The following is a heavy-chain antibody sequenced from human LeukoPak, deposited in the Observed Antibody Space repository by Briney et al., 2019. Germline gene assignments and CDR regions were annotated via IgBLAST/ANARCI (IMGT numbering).Heavy chain of an antibody. CDR2: INPNSGGT. J-gene: IGHJ4*02. D-gene: IGHD3-22*01. CDR1: GYVLTGYE. V-gene: IGHV1-2*06. CDR3: ARNLFDSNAYYSPADY. Sequence: ASVKASCKASGYVLTGYEMHWVRQAPGQGLEWMGRINPNSGGTNYAQKFQGRVTMTRDTSISTAYMEVSSLTSDDTAVYYCARNLFDSNAYYSPADYWGQRTLVTVAS.